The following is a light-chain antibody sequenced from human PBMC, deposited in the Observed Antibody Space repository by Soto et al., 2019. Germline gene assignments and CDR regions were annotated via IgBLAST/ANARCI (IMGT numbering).Light chain of an antibody. CDR2: DNN. CDR3: GTWDNSLSAWV. Sequence: QSVLTQPPSVSAAPGQRVTISCSGSTSNIGSNSVSWYQQLPGTAPKLLIYDNNQRPAGIPDGFSGSNSGTLATLGITGLQPGDEADYYCGTWDNSLSAWVFGGGTQLTVL. V-gene: IGLV1-51*01. J-gene: IGLJ3*02. CDR1: TSNIGSNS.